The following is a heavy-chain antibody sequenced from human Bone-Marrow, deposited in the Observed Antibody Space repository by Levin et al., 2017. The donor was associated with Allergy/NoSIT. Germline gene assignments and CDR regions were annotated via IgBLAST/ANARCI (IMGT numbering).Heavy chain of an antibody. Sequence: LSLTCAASGFTFSSYAMSWVRQAPGKGLEWVSAISGSGGSTYYADSVKGRFTISRDNSKNTLYLQMNSLRAEDTAVYYCAKDPDPGVLWFGETHYGMDVWGQGTTVTVSS. J-gene: IGHJ6*02. CDR1: GFTFSSYA. CDR2: ISGSGGST. D-gene: IGHD3-10*01. CDR3: AKDPDPGVLWFGETHYGMDV. V-gene: IGHV3-23*01.